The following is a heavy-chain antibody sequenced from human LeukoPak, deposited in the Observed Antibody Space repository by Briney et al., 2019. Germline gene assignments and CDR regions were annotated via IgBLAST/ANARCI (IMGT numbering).Heavy chain of an antibody. Sequence: GGSLRLSCAASGFIFSSYAIHWVRQAPGKGLEWVAVISYDGSNKYYADSVKGRFTIARDNSKNTLYLQVNSLRAEDTAVYYCANPRGYGYYFNSWGPGTLVTVSS. CDR2: ISYDGSNK. V-gene: IGHV3-30*04. CDR1: GFIFSSYA. J-gene: IGHJ4*02. CDR3: ANPRGYGYYFNS. D-gene: IGHD2-15*01.